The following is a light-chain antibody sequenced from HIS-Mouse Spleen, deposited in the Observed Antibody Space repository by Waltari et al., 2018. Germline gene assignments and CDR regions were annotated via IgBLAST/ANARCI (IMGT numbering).Light chain of an antibody. J-gene: IGLJ3*02. CDR2: EGS. CDR1: RSDFWSYTL. Sequence: QSALPQPASVSGSPGHSITISCTATRSDFWSYTLVSWYQQHPGKAPKLMIYEGSKRPSGVSNRFSGSKSGNTASLTISGLQAEDEADYYCCSYAGSWVFGGGTKLTVL. V-gene: IGLV2-23*01. CDR3: CSYAGSWV.